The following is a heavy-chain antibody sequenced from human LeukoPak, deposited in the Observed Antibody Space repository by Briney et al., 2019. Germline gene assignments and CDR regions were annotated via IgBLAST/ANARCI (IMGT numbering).Heavy chain of an antibody. CDR2: IYYSGST. CDR3: ARVARPHSTAGYWYFDL. CDR1: GGSISSYY. D-gene: IGHD6-6*01. Sequence: SETLSLTCTVSGGSISSYYWSWIRQPPGKGLEWIGYIYYSGSTNYNPSLKSRVTISVDTSKNQFSLKLSSVTAADTAVYYCARVARPHSTAGYWYFDLWGRGTLVTVSS. V-gene: IGHV4-59*01. J-gene: IGHJ2*01.